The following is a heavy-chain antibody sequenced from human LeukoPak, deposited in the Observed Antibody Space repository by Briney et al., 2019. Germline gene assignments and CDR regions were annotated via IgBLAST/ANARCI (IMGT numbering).Heavy chain of an antibody. D-gene: IGHD6-6*01. Sequence: PSETLSLTCAVYGGSFSGYYWSWIRQPPGKGLEWIGEINHSGSTNYNPSLKSRVTISVDTSKNRFSLKLSSVTAADTAVYYCARAEQLVDYWGQGTLVTVSS. CDR1: GGSFSGYY. V-gene: IGHV4-34*01. CDR3: ARAEQLVDY. J-gene: IGHJ4*02. CDR2: INHSGST.